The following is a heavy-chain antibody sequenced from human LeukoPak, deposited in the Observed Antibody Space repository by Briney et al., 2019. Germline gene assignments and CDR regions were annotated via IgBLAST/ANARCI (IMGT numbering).Heavy chain of an antibody. CDR1: GGSCDDYY. Sequence: SETLSLTCAVYGGSCDDYYCSWLRQPPGKGLEWIGEIHPSGIFYYNSSLLSRVTISISTSKSQFSLRLTSVTAADTAFYYCARGRDRSKAGDHWGQGSLVTVSS. CDR2: IHPSGIF. CDR3: ARGRDRSKAGDH. V-gene: IGHV4-34*01. D-gene: IGHD5-24*01. J-gene: IGHJ4*02.